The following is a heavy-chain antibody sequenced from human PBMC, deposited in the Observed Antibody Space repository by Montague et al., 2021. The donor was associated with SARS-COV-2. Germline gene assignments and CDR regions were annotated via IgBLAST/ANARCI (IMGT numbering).Heavy chain of an antibody. V-gene: IGHV4-39*01. J-gene: IGHJ1*01. Sequence: SETLSLTCTVSGDSVNNNKNYWGWIRQPPGKGLEWIGSNYHDGSTYYNPSLWSRITMSVDTAKNQFSLRLTSVTAADTAVYYRAHRGGLGAIWGQGTLVTVSS. CDR2: NYHDGST. CDR1: GDSVNNNKNY. CDR3: AHRGGLGAI. D-gene: IGHD3-10*01.